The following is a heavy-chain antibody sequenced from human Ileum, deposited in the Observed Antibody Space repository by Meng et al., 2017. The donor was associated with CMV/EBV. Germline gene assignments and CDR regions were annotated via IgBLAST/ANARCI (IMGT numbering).Heavy chain of an antibody. Sequence: TCAVSGASISSLNWWSWVRQPPGKGLEWIGETFHSGSTNYNPSLKSRVTISVDKSKKQFSLRLSSVTAADTAVYYCARAQPAAGFFDYWGQGTLVTVSS. D-gene: IGHD6-13*01. CDR1: GASISSLNW. V-gene: IGHV4-4*02. CDR3: ARAQPAAGFFDY. J-gene: IGHJ4*02. CDR2: TFHSGST.